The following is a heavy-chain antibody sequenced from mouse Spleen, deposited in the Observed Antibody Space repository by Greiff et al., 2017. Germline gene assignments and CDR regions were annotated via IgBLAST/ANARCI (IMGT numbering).Heavy chain of an antibody. CDR2: IYPGDGDT. D-gene: IGHD2-1*01. J-gene: IGHJ2*01. CDR3: ARKEIYYGNFGGYFDY. Sequence: VQLQQSGAELVKPGASVKISCKASGYAFSSYWMIWVKQRPGKGLEWIGQIYPGDGDTDYNGKFKGKATLTADKSSSTVYMQLSSLTSEDSAVYFCARKEIYYGNFGGYFDYWGQGTTLTVSS. CDR1: GYAFSSYW. V-gene: IGHV1-80*01.